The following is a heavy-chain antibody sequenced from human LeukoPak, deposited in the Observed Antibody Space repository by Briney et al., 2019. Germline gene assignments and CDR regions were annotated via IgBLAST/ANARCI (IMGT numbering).Heavy chain of an antibody. CDR2: ISSDGSNG. Sequence: GGSLRLSCAASRFPFSNYGVHWVRQAPGKGLEWLAVISSDGSNGHYADSVKGRFTISRDNAKNSVYLQMNGLRAEDTAVYYCARDALAGEKPEYFFDYWGQGTLVTVSS. CDR1: RFPFSNYG. J-gene: IGHJ4*02. V-gene: IGHV3-30*03. CDR3: ARDALAGEKPEYFFDY.